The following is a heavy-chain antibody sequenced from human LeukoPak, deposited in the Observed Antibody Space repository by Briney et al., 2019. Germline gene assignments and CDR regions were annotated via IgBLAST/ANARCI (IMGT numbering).Heavy chain of an antibody. Sequence: PGGSLRLSCAASGITFDEYAMNWVRQAPEKGLEWVSNINWNTGVIVYADSVRGRFTVSRDNAKTSLYLQMNSLRAEDTALYYCEMESRIAVAAIDYWGQGTLVTVSS. J-gene: IGHJ4*02. CDR3: EMESRIAVAAIDY. CDR1: GITFDEYA. CDR2: INWNTGVI. V-gene: IGHV3-9*01. D-gene: IGHD6-19*01.